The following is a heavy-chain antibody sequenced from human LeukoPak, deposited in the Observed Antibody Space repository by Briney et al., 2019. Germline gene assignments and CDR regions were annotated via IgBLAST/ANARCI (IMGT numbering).Heavy chain of an antibody. CDR1: GYTFTSYY. J-gene: IGHJ4*02. V-gene: IGHV1-46*01. CDR2: INPSGGST. Sequence: ASVKVSCKASGYTFTSYYMHWVRQAPGQGLEWMGIINPSGGSTSYAQKFQGRVTMTRDTSTSTVYMELSSLRSEDTAVYYCARVNAKWLRHGYSDYWGQGTLVTVSS. CDR3: ARVNAKWLRHGYSDY. D-gene: IGHD5-12*01.